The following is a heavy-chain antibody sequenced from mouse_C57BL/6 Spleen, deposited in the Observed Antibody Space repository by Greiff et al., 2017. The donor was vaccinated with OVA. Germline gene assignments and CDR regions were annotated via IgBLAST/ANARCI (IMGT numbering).Heavy chain of an antibody. CDR2: IDPSDSYT. CDR3: AKGKRDSSGPAWFAY. D-gene: IGHD3-2*02. CDR1: GYTFTSYW. V-gene: IGHV1-59*01. J-gene: IGHJ3*01. Sequence: VQLQQPGAELVRPGTSVKLSCKASGYTFTSYWMHWVKQRPGQGLEWIGVIDPSDSYTNYNQKFKGKATLTVDTSSSTAYMQLSSLTSEDSAVYDCAKGKRDSSGPAWFAYWGQGTLVTVSA.